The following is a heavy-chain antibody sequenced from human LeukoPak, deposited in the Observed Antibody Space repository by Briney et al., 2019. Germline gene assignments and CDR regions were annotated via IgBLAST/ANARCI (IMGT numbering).Heavy chain of an antibody. J-gene: IGHJ4*02. CDR2: IHSGGST. V-gene: IGHV3-66*01. CDR3: APQRGTYWDY. CDR1: GFTFSDYY. D-gene: IGHD1-26*01. Sequence: GGSLRLSCAASGFTFSDYYMSWVRQAPGKGLEWVSVIHSGGSTYHADSVKGRFTISRDNSKNTLYLQMNGVRAEDTAVYYCAPQRGTYWDYGGQGTVVSVSS.